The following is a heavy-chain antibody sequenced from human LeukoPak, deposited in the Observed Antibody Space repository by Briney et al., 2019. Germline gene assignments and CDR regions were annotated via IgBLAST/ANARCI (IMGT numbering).Heavy chain of an antibody. D-gene: IGHD5-18*01. Sequence: GGSLRLSCAASGFTFSSYAMSWVRQAPGKGLEWVSAISGSGGSTYYADSVKGRFTISRDNSKNTLYLQMNSLRAEDTAVYYCAKDQSNIQLWLLFDYWGQGTLSPSPQ. CDR1: GFTFSSYA. CDR3: AKDQSNIQLWLLFDY. J-gene: IGHJ4*02. V-gene: IGHV3-23*01. CDR2: ISGSGGST.